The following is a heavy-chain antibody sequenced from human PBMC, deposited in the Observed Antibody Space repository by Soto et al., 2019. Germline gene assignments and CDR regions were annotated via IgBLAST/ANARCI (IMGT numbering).Heavy chain of an antibody. V-gene: IGHV3-7*01. CDR2: SSPDGSDT. Sequence: EVQLVESGGGLVQPGGSLRLSCAASGFSFSSYGMTWVRQAPGKGLEWVSKSSPDGSDTYYVDSVKGRFTISRDHVKNSLYLQVNSLRVDDTALYYCARARSDLWGRGTLVTVSS. J-gene: IGHJ2*01. CDR1: GFSFSSYG. CDR3: ARARSDL.